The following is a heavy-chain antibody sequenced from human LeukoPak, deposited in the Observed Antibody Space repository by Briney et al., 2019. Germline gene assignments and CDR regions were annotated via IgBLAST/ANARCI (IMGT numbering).Heavy chain of an antibody. Sequence: PGGSLRLSCAASGFTFSSYAMSWVRQAPGKGLEWVSAISGSGGSTYYADSVKGRFTISRDNSKNTLYLQMNSLRAEDTAVYYCAKVGIPPGQQLVEGDYFDYWGQGTLVTVSS. V-gene: IGHV3-23*01. J-gene: IGHJ4*02. D-gene: IGHD6-13*01. CDR2: ISGSGGST. CDR3: AKVGIPPGQQLVEGDYFDY. CDR1: GFTFSSYA.